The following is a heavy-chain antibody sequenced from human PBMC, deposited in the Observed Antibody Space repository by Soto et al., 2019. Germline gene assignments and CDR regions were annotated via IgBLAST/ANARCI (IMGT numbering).Heavy chain of an antibody. V-gene: IGHV5-51*01. D-gene: IGHD3-10*01. Sequence: GESLKISCKGSGYSFTSYWIGWVRQMPGKGLEWMGIIYPGDSDTRYSPSFQGQVTISADKSISTAYLQWSSLKASDTAMYYCARRGDLSEYCYCGMDVWGQGTTVTVCS. CDR3: ARRGDLSEYCYCGMDV. CDR1: GYSFTSYW. J-gene: IGHJ6*02. CDR2: IYPGDSDT.